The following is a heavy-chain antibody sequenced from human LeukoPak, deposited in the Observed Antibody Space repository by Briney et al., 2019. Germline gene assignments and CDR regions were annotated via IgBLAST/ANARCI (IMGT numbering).Heavy chain of an antibody. Sequence: SVKVSCKASGGTFSSYAISWVRQAPGQGLEWMGRIIPILGTANYAQKFQGRVTITADESTSTAYMELSSLRSEDTAVYYCARDQSESIAAAGGLFDYWGQGTLVTVSS. D-gene: IGHD6-13*01. CDR2: IIPILGTA. V-gene: IGHV1-69*11. CDR1: GGTFSSYA. J-gene: IGHJ4*02. CDR3: ARDQSESIAAAGGLFDY.